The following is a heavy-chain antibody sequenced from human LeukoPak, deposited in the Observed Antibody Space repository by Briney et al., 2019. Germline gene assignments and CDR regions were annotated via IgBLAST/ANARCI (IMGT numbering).Heavy chain of an antibody. D-gene: IGHD6-19*01. J-gene: IGHJ5*02. V-gene: IGHV4-4*07. CDR1: GGSISSYY. CDR3: ARSFSSGNWLDP. Sequence: SETLSLTCTVSGGSISSYYWSWIRQPAGKGLEWIGRIYTSGSTNYNPSLKSRVTMSVDTSKNQFSLKLTSVTAADTAMYSCARSFSSGNWLDPWGQGALVTVSS. CDR2: IYTSGST.